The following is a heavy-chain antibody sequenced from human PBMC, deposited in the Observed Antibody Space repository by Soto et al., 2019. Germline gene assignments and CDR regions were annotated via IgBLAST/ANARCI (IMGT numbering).Heavy chain of an antibody. CDR2: IFPNSGAT. V-gene: IGHV1-2*02. CDR1: GYVFTGFY. D-gene: IGHD2-15*01. CDR3: ARGRSLKWNWFDR. J-gene: IGHJ5*02. Sequence: ASVKVSCKASGYVFTGFYLHWVRQAPGQGLEWMGWIFPNSGATNYAQKFLGRVTLTRDTSLSTGYMDLTRLTSDDTAVYYCARGRSLKWNWFDRWGQGTLVTVSS.